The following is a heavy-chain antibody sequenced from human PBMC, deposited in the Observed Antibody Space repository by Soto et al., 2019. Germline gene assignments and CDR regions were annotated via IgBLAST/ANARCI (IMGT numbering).Heavy chain of an antibody. Sequence: SETLSLTCTVSGGSISSYYWSWIRQPPGKGLEWIGYIYYSGSTNYNPSLKSRVTISVDTSKNQFSLKLSSVTAADTAVYYCARGNWNSLLDYWGQVTLVTVSS. J-gene: IGHJ4*02. D-gene: IGHD1-7*01. CDR3: ARGNWNSLLDY. CDR2: IYYSGST. V-gene: IGHV4-59*01. CDR1: GGSISSYY.